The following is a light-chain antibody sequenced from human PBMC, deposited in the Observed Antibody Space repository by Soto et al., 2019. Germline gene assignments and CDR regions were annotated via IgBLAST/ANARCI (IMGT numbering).Light chain of an antibody. V-gene: IGLV3-21*04. CDR2: YDS. Sequence: SYELTQPPSVSVAPGKTDRITCGGNNIGSKSVHWYQQKPGQAPVLVIYYDSDRPSGIPERFSGSNSGNTATLTISRFEAGDEADYYCQVWDSSSDAVVFGGGTKLTVL. CDR1: NIGSKS. CDR3: QVWDSSSDAVV. J-gene: IGLJ2*01.